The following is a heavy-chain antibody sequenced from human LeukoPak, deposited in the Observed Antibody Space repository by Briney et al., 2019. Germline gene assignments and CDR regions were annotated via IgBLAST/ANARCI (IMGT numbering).Heavy chain of an antibody. V-gene: IGHV1-46*01. J-gene: IGHJ3*01. D-gene: IGHD4-23*01. CDR1: ENTFTNYY. CDR2: INPNGDRT. Sequence: ASVKVSCKASENTFTNYYMHWVRQTPGQGLEWLGLINPNGDRTAYAQNFQGRVTMTRDTSTTTLYLELSSLRSEDTAVYLSTRVTPISYALDVWGQGTMVTVSS. CDR3: TRVTPISYALDV.